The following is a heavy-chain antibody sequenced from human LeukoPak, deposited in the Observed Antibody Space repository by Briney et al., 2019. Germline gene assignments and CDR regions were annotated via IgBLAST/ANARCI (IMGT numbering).Heavy chain of an antibody. V-gene: IGHV1-18*01. Sequence: ASVKVSCKASGYTFTSYGISWVRQAPGQGLEWMGWISAYNGNTNYAQKLQGRVTMTTDKSTSTAYMELRSLRSDDTAVYYCARDRRYSSSSTRFDPWGQGTLVTVSS. D-gene: IGHD6-6*01. CDR1: GYTFTSYG. CDR2: ISAYNGNT. J-gene: IGHJ5*02. CDR3: ARDRRYSSSSTRFDP.